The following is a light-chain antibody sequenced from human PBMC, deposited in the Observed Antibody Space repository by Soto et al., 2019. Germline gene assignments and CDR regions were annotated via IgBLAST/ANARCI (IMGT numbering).Light chain of an antibody. CDR2: GAS. V-gene: IGKV3-15*01. CDR1: QSVSSY. J-gene: IGKJ1*01. Sequence: EIVLTQSPATLSVSPGERATLSCRASQSVSSYFAWYQQKPGQAPRLLIYGASTRATGIPARFSGSGSGTEFTLTISSLQSEDFAVYYCQQYSNWPPGTCGQGTRVEIK. CDR3: QQYSNWPPGT.